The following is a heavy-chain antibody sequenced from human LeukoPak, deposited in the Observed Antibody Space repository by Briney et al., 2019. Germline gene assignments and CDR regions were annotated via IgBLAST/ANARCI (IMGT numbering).Heavy chain of an antibody. CDR2: IIPIFGTA. Sequence: SVKVSCKASEGTFSSYAISWVRQAPGQGLEWMGGIIPIFGTANYAQKFQGRVTITTDESTSTAYMELSSLRSEDTAVYYCAGSGSNWFDPWGQGTLVTVSS. J-gene: IGHJ5*02. D-gene: IGHD1-1*01. CDR1: EGTFSSYA. V-gene: IGHV1-69*05. CDR3: AGSGSNWFDP.